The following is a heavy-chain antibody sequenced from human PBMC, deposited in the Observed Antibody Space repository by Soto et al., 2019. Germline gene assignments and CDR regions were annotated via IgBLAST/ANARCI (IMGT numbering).Heavy chain of an antibody. J-gene: IGHJ6*04. CDR1: GDSVSSNSAA. Sequence: PSQTLSLTCAIFGDSVSSNSAAWNWIRQSPSRGLEWLGRTYYRSKWYNDYAVSVKSRITINPDTSKNQFSLQLNSVTPEDTAVYYCARVLIVVVPAGAQYYYYGMDVWGKGTTVTVSS. CDR2: TYYRSKWYN. D-gene: IGHD2-2*01. CDR3: ARVLIVVVPAGAQYYYYGMDV. V-gene: IGHV6-1*01.